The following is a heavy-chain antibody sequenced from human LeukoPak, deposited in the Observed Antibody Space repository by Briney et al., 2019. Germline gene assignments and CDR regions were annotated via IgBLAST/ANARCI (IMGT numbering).Heavy chain of an antibody. D-gene: IGHD4-23*01. CDR1: GGSISSGGYY. CDR2: IYYSGST. Sequence: SETLSLTCTVSGGSISSGGYYWSWIRQHPGKGLGWIGYIYYSGSTYYNPSLKSRVTISVDTSKNQFSLKLSSVTAADTAVYYCARDRQQLRIDYWGQGTLVTVSS. CDR3: ARDRQQLRIDY. V-gene: IGHV4-31*03. J-gene: IGHJ4*02.